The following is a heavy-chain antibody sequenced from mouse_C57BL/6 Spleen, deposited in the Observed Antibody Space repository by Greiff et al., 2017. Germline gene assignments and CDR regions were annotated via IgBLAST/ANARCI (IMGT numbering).Heavy chain of an antibody. CDR3: ARYDGYHFDY. J-gene: IGHJ2*01. V-gene: IGHV5-17*01. D-gene: IGHD2-3*01. CDR1: GFTFSDYG. Sequence: EVMLVESGGGLVKPGGSLKLSCAASGFTFSDYGMHWVRQAPEKGLEWVAYISSGSSTIYYADTVKGRFTISRDNAKNTLFLQMTSLRSEDTAMYYCARYDGYHFDYWGQGTTLTVSS. CDR2: ISSGSSTI.